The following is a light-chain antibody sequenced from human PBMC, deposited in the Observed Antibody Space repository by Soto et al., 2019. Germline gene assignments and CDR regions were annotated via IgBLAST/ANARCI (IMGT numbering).Light chain of an antibody. V-gene: IGLV6-57*03. J-gene: IGLJ2*01. CDR1: SGSIASNY. CDR2: EDN. CDR3: QSYDSSNQV. Sequence: NFMLTQPHSVSESPGKTVIISCTRSSGSIASNYVQWYQQRPGSAPTTVIYEDNQRPSGVPDRFSGSIDSSSNSASLTISGLKTEDEADYYCQSYDSSNQVFGGGTKLTV.